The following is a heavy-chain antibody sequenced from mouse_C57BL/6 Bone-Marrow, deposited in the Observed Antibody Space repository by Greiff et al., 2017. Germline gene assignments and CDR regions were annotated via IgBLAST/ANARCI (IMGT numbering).Heavy chain of an antibody. D-gene: IGHD1-1*02. Sequence: EVHLVESGGGLVQPGGSLSLSCAASGFTFTDYYMSWVRQPPGKALEWLGFIRNKANGYTTEYSASVKGRFTISRDNSQSILYLQMNALRAEDSATYYCARYRGGGFDYWGQGTTLTVSS. CDR1: GFTFTDYY. CDR2: IRNKANGYTT. J-gene: IGHJ2*01. CDR3: ARYRGGGFDY. V-gene: IGHV7-3*01.